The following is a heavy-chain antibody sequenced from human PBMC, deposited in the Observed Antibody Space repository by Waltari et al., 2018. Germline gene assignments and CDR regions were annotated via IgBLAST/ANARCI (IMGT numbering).Heavy chain of an antibody. V-gene: IGHV4-61*02. CDR2: IYTSGST. CDR1: GGSISRGSYY. D-gene: IGHD3-22*01. J-gene: IGHJ4*02. Sequence: QVQLQESGPGLVKPSQTLSLTCTASGGSISRGSYYWSCIRQPAGKGLEWIGRIYTSGSTNYNPSLKSRVTISVDTSKNQFSLKLSSVTAADTAVYYCARAPISPGGYYDGFDYWGQGTLVTVSS. CDR3: ARAPISPGGYYDGFDY.